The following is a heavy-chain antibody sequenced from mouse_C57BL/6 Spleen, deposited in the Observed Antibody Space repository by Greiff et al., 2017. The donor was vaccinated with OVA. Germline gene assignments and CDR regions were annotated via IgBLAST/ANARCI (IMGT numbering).Heavy chain of an antibody. D-gene: IGHD2-4*01. CDR1: GYTFTSYW. V-gene: IGHV1-69*01. J-gene: IGHJ4*01. CDR2: IDPSDSYT. CDR3: ARKLRNYYAMDD. Sequence: QVQLQQPGAELVMPGASVKLSCKASGYTFTSYWMHWVKQRPGQGLEWIGEIDPSDSYTNYNQKFKGKSTLTVDKSSSTAYMQLSSLTSEDSAVYYCARKLRNYYAMDDWGQGTSVTVSS.